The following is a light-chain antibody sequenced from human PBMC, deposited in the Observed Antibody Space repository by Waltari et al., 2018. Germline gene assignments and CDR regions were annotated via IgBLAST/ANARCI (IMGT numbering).Light chain of an antibody. CDR2: EVT. J-gene: IGLJ3*02. CDR3: CSYVGSSTVRV. V-gene: IGLV2-23*02. CDR1: SSDVGSYRL. Sequence: QSALTQPASVSGSPGQSITISCTGTSSDVGSYRLVSWYQQHPGKAHKLIIYEVTKRPSRVSNRFSGPKSGNTASLTISGLQSEDESDYYCCSYVGSSTVRVFGGGTKLTVL.